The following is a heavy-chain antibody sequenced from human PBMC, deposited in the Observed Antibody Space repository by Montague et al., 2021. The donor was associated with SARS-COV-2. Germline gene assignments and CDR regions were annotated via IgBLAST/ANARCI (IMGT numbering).Heavy chain of an antibody. Sequence: SETLSLTCTVSGGSISSSNYYWGWIRQPPGKGLVWIGTIYYSGSTYYNPSLKSRVTISVDTSKNQFSLKLSSVTAADTAVYYCARQGGDIVVVIAIRGPYYFDYWGQGTLVTVSS. D-gene: IGHD2-21*01. CDR1: GGSISSSNYY. CDR2: IYYSGST. J-gene: IGHJ4*02. CDR3: ARQGGDIVVVIAIRGPYYFDY. V-gene: IGHV4-39*01.